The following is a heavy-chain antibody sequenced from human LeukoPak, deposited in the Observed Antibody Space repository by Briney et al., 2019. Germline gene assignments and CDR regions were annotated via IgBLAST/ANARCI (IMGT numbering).Heavy chain of an antibody. J-gene: IGHJ4*02. CDR3: AKDLRYYDFWSGLADY. Sequence: QPGGSLRLSCAASGFTVSSNYMSWVRQAPGKGLEWVSVIYSGGSTYYADSVKGRFTISRDNSKNTLYLQMNSLRAEDTAVYYCAKDLRYYDFWSGLADYWGQGTLVTVSS. CDR2: IYSGGST. V-gene: IGHV3-53*01. CDR1: GFTVSSNY. D-gene: IGHD3-3*01.